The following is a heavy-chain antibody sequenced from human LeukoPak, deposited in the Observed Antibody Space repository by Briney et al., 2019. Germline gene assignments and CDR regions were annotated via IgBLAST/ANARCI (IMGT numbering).Heavy chain of an antibody. CDR1: GVSISSSNYL. D-gene: IGHD2-2*01. Sequence: SETLSLTCTVSGVSISSSNYLWGWIRQPPGKGLEWIGNVYYSGSTYYNPSLKSRVTISVDTSKNQFSLKLSSVTAADTAVYYCARESIGGGYCSSTSCSDYYYYYYMDVWGKGTTVTISS. CDR3: ARESIGGGYCSSTSCSDYYYYYYMDV. CDR2: VYYSGST. J-gene: IGHJ6*03. V-gene: IGHV4-39*07.